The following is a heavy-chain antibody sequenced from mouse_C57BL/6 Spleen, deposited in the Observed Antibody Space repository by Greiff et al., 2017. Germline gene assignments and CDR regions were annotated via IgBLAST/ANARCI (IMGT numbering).Heavy chain of an antibody. CDR2: ISYDGSN. CDR3: ARYDYDRFFDY. V-gene: IGHV3-6*01. D-gene: IGHD2-4*01. Sequence: ESGPGLVKPSQSLSLTCSVTGYSITSGYYWNWIRQFPGNKLEWMGYISYDGSNNYNPSLKNRISITRDTSKNQFFLKLNSVTTEDTATYYCARYDYDRFFDYWGQGTTLTVSS. J-gene: IGHJ2*01. CDR1: GYSITSGYY.